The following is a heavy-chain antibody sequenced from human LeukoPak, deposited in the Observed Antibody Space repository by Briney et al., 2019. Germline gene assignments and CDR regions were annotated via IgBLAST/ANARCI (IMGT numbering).Heavy chain of an antibody. J-gene: IGHJ4*02. D-gene: IGHD1-26*01. CDR1: GFTFSRYW. Sequence: PGGPLRLSCAASGFTFSRYWMHWVRQAPGKGLVWVSCIKSDGSSTSTADSAKGRFTISRDNAKNTVYLQMNSLRAEDTAVYYCVRDNRSYNFDYWGQGTLVTVSS. CDR2: IKSDGSST. CDR3: VRDNRSYNFDY. V-gene: IGHV3-74*01.